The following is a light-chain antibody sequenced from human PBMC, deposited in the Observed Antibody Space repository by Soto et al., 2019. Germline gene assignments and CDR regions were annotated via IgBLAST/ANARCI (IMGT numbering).Light chain of an antibody. Sequence: QAVLTQPASVSGSPGQSITISCTGTSSDVGGYNYVSWYQQHPGKAPKLIIFDVSYRPSGVSNRFSGSKSGNTASLTFSGLQAEDEADYYCSSYTSSSTLVFGGGTQLTVL. V-gene: IGLV2-14*01. CDR1: SSDVGGYNY. J-gene: IGLJ2*01. CDR2: DVS. CDR3: SSYTSSSTLV.